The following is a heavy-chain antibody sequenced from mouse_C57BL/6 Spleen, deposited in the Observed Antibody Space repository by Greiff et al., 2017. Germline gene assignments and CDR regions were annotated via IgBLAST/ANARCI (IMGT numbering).Heavy chain of an antibody. J-gene: IGHJ4*01. Sequence: EVQVVESEGGLVQPGSSMKLSCTASGFTFSDYYMAWVRQVPEKGLEWVANINYDGSSTYYLDSLKNRFIISRDNAKNILYLQMSSLKSEDTATYYCARGGYYYGSSYGGDYAMDYWGQGTSVTVSS. CDR3: ARGGYYYGSSYGGDYAMDY. CDR1: GFTFSDYY. V-gene: IGHV5-16*01. CDR2: INYDGSST. D-gene: IGHD1-1*01.